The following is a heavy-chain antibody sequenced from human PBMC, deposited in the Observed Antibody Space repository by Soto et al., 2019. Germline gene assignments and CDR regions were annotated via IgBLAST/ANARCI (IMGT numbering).Heavy chain of an antibody. D-gene: IGHD5-12*01. CDR3: ARDRNVVATIYNYYGMDV. CDR2: IIPIFGTA. Sequence: ASVKVSCKASGGTFSSYAISWVRQAPGQGLEWMGGIIPIFGTANYAQKFQGRVTITADESTSTAYMELSSLRSEDTAVYYCARDRNVVATIYNYYGMDVWGQGTTVTVSS. CDR1: GGTFSSYA. J-gene: IGHJ6*02. V-gene: IGHV1-69*13.